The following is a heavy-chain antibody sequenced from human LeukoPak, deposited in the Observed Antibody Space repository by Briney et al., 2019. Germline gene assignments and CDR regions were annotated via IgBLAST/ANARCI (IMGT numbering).Heavy chain of an antibody. J-gene: IGHJ5*02. Sequence: TGGSLRLSCAASGFTFSSYWMHWVRQAPGKGLVWVSRINSDGSSTSYADSVKGRFTISRVNAKNTLYLQMNSLRAEDTVVYYCARDESLYSSWYSIRFDPWGQGTLVTVSS. CDR2: INSDGSST. CDR3: ARDESLYSSWYSIRFDP. D-gene: IGHD6-13*01. V-gene: IGHV3-74*01. CDR1: GFTFSSYW.